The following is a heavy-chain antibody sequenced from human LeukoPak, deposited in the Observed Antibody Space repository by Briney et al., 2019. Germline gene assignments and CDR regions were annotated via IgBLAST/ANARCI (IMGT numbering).Heavy chain of an antibody. J-gene: IGHJ4*02. V-gene: IGHV4-34*01. Sequence: SETLSLTCAVYGGSFSGYFWSWIRQPPGKGLEWIGEINHSGRTNYNPSLKSRVTISVDTSKNQFSLKLSSVTAADTAVYYCAGVAENISDYWGQGTLVTVSS. CDR1: GGSFSGYF. CDR2: INHSGRT. CDR3: AGVAENISDY. D-gene: IGHD2/OR15-2a*01.